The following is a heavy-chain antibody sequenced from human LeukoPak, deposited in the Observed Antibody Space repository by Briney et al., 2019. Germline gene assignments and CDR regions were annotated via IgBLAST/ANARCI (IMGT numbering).Heavy chain of an antibody. CDR1: GGSISSYY. CDR3: ARGRAYFDY. V-gene: IGHV4-59*01. J-gene: IGHJ4*02. CDR2: IYYRGST. Sequence: SETLSLTCTVSGGSISSYYWSCILQPPARGLEWIGYIYYRGSTNYNPSLKSRVTISVETSKNQFSLKLSSVTAADTAVYYCARGRAYFDYWGQGTLVTVSS.